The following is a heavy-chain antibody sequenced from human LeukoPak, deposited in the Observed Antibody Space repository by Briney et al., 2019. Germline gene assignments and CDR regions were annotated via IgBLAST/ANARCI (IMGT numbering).Heavy chain of an antibody. CDR2: ISSSGSTI. D-gene: IGHD3-22*01. CDR3: ARDGDYYDSSGYYQYDAFDI. V-gene: IGHV3-11*01. J-gene: IGHJ3*02. Sequence: PGGSLRLSCAASGFTFSDYYMSWIRQAPGKGLEWVSYISSSGSTIYYADSVKGRFTISRDNAKNSLYLQMSSLRAEDTAVYYCARDGDYYDSSGYYQYDAFDIWGHGTMVTVSS. CDR1: GFTFSDYY.